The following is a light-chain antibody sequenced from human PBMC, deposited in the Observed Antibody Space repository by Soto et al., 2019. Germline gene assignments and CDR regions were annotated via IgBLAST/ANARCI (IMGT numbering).Light chain of an antibody. V-gene: IGKV3-20*01. Sequence: EIVLTQSPGTLSLSPGETATVSCRATESLITKALAWYQQKPGQAPRLLIYGAFTRDAAIPDRFNGSGSGTDFALTISRLELEESAVYYCQQYGVSPRTFVPGTQVEIK. CDR3: QQYGVSPRT. J-gene: IGKJ3*01. CDR1: ESLITKA. CDR2: GAF.